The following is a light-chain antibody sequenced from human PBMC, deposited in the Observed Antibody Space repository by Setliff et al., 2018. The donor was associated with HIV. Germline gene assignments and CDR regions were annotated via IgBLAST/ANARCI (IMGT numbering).Light chain of an antibody. V-gene: IGLV3-21*04. Sequence: SYALSQPPSVSVAPGMTARITCGGNNIGSKSVHWYQQKPGQAPVLVIYYDSDRPSGIPERFSGSNSGNTTTLTISRVEAGDEADYYCQVWDSSSDHPYVFGTGTKVTVL. CDR1: NIGSKS. J-gene: IGLJ1*01. CDR2: YDS. CDR3: QVWDSSSDHPYV.